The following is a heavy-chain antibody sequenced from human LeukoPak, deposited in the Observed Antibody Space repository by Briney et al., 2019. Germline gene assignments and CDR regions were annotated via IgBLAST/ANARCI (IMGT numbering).Heavy chain of an antibody. CDR1: GGSFSGYY. D-gene: IGHD3-22*01. J-gene: IGHJ4*02. Sequence: SETLSLTCAVYGGSFSGYYWSWIRQPPGKGLEWIASIYYSGSTYYNPSLKSRVTISVATSKNQFSLRLTSVTAADTAVYYCAREDSGGYYYGPADYWGQGTLVTVSS. CDR3: AREDSGGYYYGPADY. V-gene: IGHV4-34*01. CDR2: IYYSGST.